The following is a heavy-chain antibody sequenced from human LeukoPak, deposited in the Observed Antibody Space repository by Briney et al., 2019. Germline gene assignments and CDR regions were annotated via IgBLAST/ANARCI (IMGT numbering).Heavy chain of an antibody. Sequence: SETLSLTCTVSGGSISSYYWSWIRQPPGKGLKWIGYIYYSGSTNYNPSLKSRVTISVDTSKNQFSLKLSSVTAADTAVYYCASSLPTVVKGKGGAFDIWGQGTMVTVSS. V-gene: IGHV4-59*08. CDR3: ASSLPTVVKGKGGAFDI. D-gene: IGHD4-23*01. J-gene: IGHJ3*02. CDR2: IYYSGST. CDR1: GGSISSYY.